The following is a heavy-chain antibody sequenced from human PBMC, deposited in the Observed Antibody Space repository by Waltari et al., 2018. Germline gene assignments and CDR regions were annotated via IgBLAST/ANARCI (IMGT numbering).Heavy chain of an antibody. CDR1: GYTFPPYY. Sequence: QVPLVQSGAEVTTPGASVKVSCAPSGYTFPPYYIHRARRAPRQGLEWMGWINPDSGVTNYAQNFQGRVTMTSDTSIRAAYMELTRLRSDDTAVYYCARDHYYGSGAYDVIFDFWGQGTLVTVSS. D-gene: IGHD3-10*01. CDR2: INPDSGVT. V-gene: IGHV1-2*02. CDR3: ARDHYYGSGAYDVIFDF. J-gene: IGHJ4*02.